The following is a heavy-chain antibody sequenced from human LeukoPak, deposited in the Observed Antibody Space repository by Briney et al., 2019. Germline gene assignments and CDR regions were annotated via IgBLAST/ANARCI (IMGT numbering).Heavy chain of an antibody. CDR2: ISYGGSNK. D-gene: IGHD2-15*01. CDR1: GFTFSSYA. Sequence: PGGSLRLSCAASGFTFSSYAMHWVRQAPGKGLEWVAVISYGGSNKYYADSVKGRFTISRDNSKNTLYLQMNSLRAEDTAVYYCAPIAATGSFDYWGQGTLVTVSS. CDR3: APIAATGSFDY. J-gene: IGHJ4*02. V-gene: IGHV3-30-3*01.